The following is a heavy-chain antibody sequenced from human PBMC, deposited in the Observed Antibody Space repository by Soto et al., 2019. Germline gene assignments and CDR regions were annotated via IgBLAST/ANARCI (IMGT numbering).Heavy chain of an antibody. CDR2: ISAYNGNT. D-gene: IGHD6-13*01. V-gene: IGHV1-18*01. J-gene: IGHJ6*02. Sequence: GASVKVSCKASGYTFTSYGISWVRQAPGQGLEWMGWISAYNGNTDYAQKLQGRVTMTTDTSTSTAYMELRSLRSDDTAVYYCAREGYSSIWYGGYYYYGMDVCGQGTTVTVSS. CDR3: AREGYSSIWYGGYYYYGMDV. CDR1: GYTFTSYG.